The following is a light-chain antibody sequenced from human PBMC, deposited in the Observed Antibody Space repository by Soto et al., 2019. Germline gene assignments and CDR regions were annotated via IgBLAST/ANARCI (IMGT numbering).Light chain of an antibody. V-gene: IGLV1-44*01. CDR3: AAWDDSLNGFFV. Sequence: SVLTQPPSTSGTPGQSVTISCSGSSSNIGSNAVTWHQQLPGTAPKLLIYNDIERPSGVPDRFSGSKSGTSASLAISGLQSEDEADYYCAAWDDSLNGFFVFGTGTKVTVL. J-gene: IGLJ1*01. CDR2: NDI. CDR1: SSNIGSNA.